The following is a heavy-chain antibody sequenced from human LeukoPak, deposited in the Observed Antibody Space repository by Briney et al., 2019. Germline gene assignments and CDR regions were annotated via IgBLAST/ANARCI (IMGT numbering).Heavy chain of an antibody. D-gene: IGHD3-16*02. J-gene: IGHJ4*02. V-gene: IGHV3-48*01. CDR3: ARDRYDYVWGSYRYTFDY. Sequence: GGSLRLSCAASGFTFSTYAMSWVRQAPGKGLEWVSYISSSSSTIYYADSMKGRFTISRDNAKNSLYLQMNSLRAEDTAVYYCARDRYDYVWGSYRYTFDYWGQGTLVTVSS. CDR2: ISSSSSTI. CDR1: GFTFSTYA.